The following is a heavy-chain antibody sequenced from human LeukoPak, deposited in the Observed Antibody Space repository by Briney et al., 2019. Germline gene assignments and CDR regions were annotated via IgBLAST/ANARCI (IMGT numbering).Heavy chain of an antibody. CDR3: ARYFGDPQGMDV. CDR1: GFTFDDYA. Sequence: GGSLRLSCAASGFTFDDYAMHWVRQAPGKGLEWVSQISGNSVTRYYADSVKGRFTISRDNVKNSLYLQMNSLRDEDTAVYYCARYFGDPQGMDVWGQGTTVTVSS. CDR2: ISGNSVTR. J-gene: IGHJ6*02. V-gene: IGHV3-48*02. D-gene: IGHD3-10*01.